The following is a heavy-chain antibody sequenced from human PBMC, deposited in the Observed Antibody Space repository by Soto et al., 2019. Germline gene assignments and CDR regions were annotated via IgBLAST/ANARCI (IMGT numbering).Heavy chain of an antibody. CDR1: GFTFSSYS. J-gene: IGHJ6*02. V-gene: IGHV3-21*01. D-gene: IGHD1-26*01. CDR2: ISSSSSYI. Sequence: PGGSLRLSCAASGFTFSSYSMNWVRQAPGKGLEWVSSISSSSSYIYYADSVKGRFTISRDNAKNSLYLQMNSLRAEDTAVYYCARDLPSIVGATTYNYWGQGTTVTVSS. CDR3: ARDLPSIVGATTYNY.